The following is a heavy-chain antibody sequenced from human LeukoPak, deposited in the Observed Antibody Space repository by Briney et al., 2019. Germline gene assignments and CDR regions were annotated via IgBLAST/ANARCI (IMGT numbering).Heavy chain of an antibody. V-gene: IGHV3-48*04. D-gene: IGHD3-22*01. CDR2: ISSSTRII. CDR3: ARDNYDSSTPYYFDY. J-gene: IGHJ4*02. Sequence: PGGSLRLSCAASGFTLSGYGMNWVRQAPGKGLEWVSYISSSTRIIYYADSVKGRLTISRDNAKNSLYLQMNSLRAEDTAVYYCARDNYDSSTPYYFDYWGQGTLVTVSS. CDR1: GFTLSGYG.